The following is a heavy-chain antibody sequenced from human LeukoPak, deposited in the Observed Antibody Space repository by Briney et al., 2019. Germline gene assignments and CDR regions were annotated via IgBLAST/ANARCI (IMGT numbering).Heavy chain of an antibody. CDR2: INWDGSTT. Sequence: GESLRLSCAASGFTFEDYTMHWVRQAPGKGLEWVSLINWDGSTTFYADSVKGRFTISRDNSKNSLYLQMNSLRAEDTAVYYCARDRYYDFRSGSNDAFDIWGQGTMVTVSS. J-gene: IGHJ3*02. V-gene: IGHV3-43*01. CDR3: ARDRYYDFRSGSNDAFDI. CDR1: GFTFEDYT. D-gene: IGHD3-3*01.